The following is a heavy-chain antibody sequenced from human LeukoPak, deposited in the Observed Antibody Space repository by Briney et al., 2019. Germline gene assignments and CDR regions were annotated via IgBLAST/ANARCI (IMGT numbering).Heavy chain of an antibody. J-gene: IGHJ4*02. D-gene: IGHD3-10*01. CDR2: MNPNSGNT. CDR3: ARGGPRRITMVRGVIISQTYYFDY. Sequence: SVKVSCKASGYTFTSYDINWVRQATGQGLEWMGWMNPNSGNTGYAQKFQGRVTMTRNTSISTAYVELSSLRSEDTAVYYCARGGPRRITMVRGVIISQTYYFDYWGQGTLVTVSS. CDR1: GYTFTSYD. V-gene: IGHV1-8*01.